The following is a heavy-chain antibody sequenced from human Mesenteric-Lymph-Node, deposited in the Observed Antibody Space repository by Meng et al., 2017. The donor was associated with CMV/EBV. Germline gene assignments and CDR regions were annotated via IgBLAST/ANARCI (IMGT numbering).Heavy chain of an antibody. CDR1: GHSFTSYG. CDR2: INPDNGNT. D-gene: IGHD2-15*01. V-gene: IGHV1-18*04. Sequence: ASVKVSCKTSGHSFTSYGVSWVRQAPGQGLEWMGWINPDNGNTNYAQKFQGRVTMTTDTSTSTAYMEVRGLRSDDTAMYYCASGGSWDLGNWGQGTLVTAPQ. J-gene: IGHJ4*02. CDR3: ASGGSWDLGN.